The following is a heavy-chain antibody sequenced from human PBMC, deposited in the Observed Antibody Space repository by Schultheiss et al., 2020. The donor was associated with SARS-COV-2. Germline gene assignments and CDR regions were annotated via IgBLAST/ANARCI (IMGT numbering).Heavy chain of an antibody. CDR2: INHSGST. Sequence: SQTLSLTCTVSGGSISSSSYYWGWIRQPPGKGLEWIGEINHSGSTNYNPSLKSRVTISVDTSKNQFSLKLSSVTAADTAVYYCARDRHGYFDYWGQGTLVTVSS. J-gene: IGHJ4*02. CDR1: GGSISSSSYY. D-gene: IGHD6-6*01. CDR3: ARDRHGYFDY. V-gene: IGHV4-39*07.